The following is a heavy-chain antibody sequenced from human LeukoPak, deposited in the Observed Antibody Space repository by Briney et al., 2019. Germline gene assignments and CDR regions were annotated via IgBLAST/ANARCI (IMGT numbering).Heavy chain of an antibody. D-gene: IGHD2/OR15-2a*01. V-gene: IGHV4-39*01. CDR2: IYYSGRT. Sequence: SETLSLHCPVSGGSISSSSYYWGWIRQPQGEGLEWIGSIYYSGRTHYNPSLKSRVTISVYTSNNQFSLKLSSVTAADTAVYYCARHRAPTVIVWFYPCGQGTLFTVSS. J-gene: IGHJ5*02. CDR1: GGSISSSSYY. CDR3: ARHRAPTVIVWFYP.